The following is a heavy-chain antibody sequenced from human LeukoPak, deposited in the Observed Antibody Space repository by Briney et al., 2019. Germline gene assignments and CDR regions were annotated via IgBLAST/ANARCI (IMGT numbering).Heavy chain of an antibody. Sequence: GGSLRLSCAASGFTFSDYYMSWIRQAPGRGLEWISDISSSSSTIYFADSVKGRFTISRDNAKNSLYLQMNSLRDEDTAVYYCARGRSYYYDSSGYYSDAFDIWGQGTVVTVSS. CDR2: ISSSSSTI. D-gene: IGHD3-22*01. J-gene: IGHJ3*02. CDR1: GFTFSDYY. V-gene: IGHV3-11*04. CDR3: ARGRSYYYDSSGYYSDAFDI.